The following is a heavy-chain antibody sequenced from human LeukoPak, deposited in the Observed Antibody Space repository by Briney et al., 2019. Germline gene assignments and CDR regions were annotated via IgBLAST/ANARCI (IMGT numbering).Heavy chain of an antibody. D-gene: IGHD2-15*01. V-gene: IGHV1-24*01. CDR1: GSTLTESS. J-gene: IGHJ6*03. CDR2: FDPEDVQT. CDR3: ATRNCSGGSCRPESYYYYLDI. Sequence: EASVKVSCKISGSTLTESSIHWVRQPPGKGLEWMGGFDPEDVQTIYAQKFDGRVTLTDDTSTDTAYMELSSLRIEDTAVYYCATRNCSGGSCRPESYYYYLDIWGTGTTVTVSS.